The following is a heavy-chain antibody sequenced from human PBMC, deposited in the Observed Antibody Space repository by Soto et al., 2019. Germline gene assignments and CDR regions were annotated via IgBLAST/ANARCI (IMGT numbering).Heavy chain of an antibody. CDR1: GFALSNNR. V-gene: IGHV3-53*02. D-gene: IGHD7-27*01. CDR3: ARVGTSESFFDY. J-gene: IGHJ4*02. CDR2: LYLYGSA. Sequence: EVRLVETGGGLIQPGGSLRLSCVVSGFALSNNRMTWVRQVPGQGLEWVSDLYLYGSANYADSVRGRFTISKDDSKNTLYLQMNNVRADDTAVYYCARVGTSESFFDYWGQGTLVTVSP.